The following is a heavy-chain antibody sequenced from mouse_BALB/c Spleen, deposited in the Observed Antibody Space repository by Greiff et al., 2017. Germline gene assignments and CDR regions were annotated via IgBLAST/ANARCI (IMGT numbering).Heavy chain of an antibody. V-gene: IGHV5-6*01. CDR1: GFTFSSYG. CDR3: ARDGSSHYYFDY. CDR2: ISSGGSYT. J-gene: IGHJ2*01. D-gene: IGHD1-1*01. Sequence: EVKVVESGGDLVKPGGSLKLSCAASGFTFSSYGMSWVRQTPDKRLEWVATISSGGSYTYYPDSVKGRFTISRDNAKNTLYLQMSSLKSEDTAMYYCARDGSSHYYFDYWGQGTTLTVSS.